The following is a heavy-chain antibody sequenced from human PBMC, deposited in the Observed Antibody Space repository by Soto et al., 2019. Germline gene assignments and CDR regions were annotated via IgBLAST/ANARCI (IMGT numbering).Heavy chain of an antibody. CDR1: GGSISSSSYY. CDR2: IYDSGST. Sequence: QLQLQESGPGLVKPSETLSLTCTVSGGSISSSSYYWGWIRQPPGKGLEWIGSIYDSGSTYYNPSLKRRVTISVDTSNNQFSLKLSSVTAADTAVYYCATELGYCSGGSCYEGYWGQGTLVSVSS. V-gene: IGHV4-39*01. CDR3: ATELGYCSGGSCYEGY. J-gene: IGHJ4*02. D-gene: IGHD2-15*01.